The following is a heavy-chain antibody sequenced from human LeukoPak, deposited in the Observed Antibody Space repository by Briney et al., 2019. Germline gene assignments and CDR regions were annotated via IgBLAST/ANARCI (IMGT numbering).Heavy chain of an antibody. CDR2: ISGSGGST. D-gene: IGHD2-2*02. J-gene: IGHJ4*02. Sequence: GGSLRLSCAASGFTLSSYAMSWVRQAPGKGLEWVSAISGSGGSTYYADSVKGRFTISRDNSKNTLYLQMNSLRAEDTAVYYCAKEGCSSTSCYTVYWGQGTLVTVSS. CDR3: AKEGCSSTSCYTVY. V-gene: IGHV3-23*01. CDR1: GFTLSSYA.